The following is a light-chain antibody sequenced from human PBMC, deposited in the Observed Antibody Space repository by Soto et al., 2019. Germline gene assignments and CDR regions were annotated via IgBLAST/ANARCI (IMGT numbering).Light chain of an antibody. CDR3: QQRSNWSLFT. CDR2: DAS. Sequence: EIVLTQSPATLSLSPGERATLSCRASQSVSSYLAWYQQKPGQAPRLLIYDASNRAPGIPARFSGSGSGTDFTLTISSLEPEDFAVYYCQQRSNWSLFTFGPGTKVDIK. V-gene: IGKV3-11*01. CDR1: QSVSSY. J-gene: IGKJ3*01.